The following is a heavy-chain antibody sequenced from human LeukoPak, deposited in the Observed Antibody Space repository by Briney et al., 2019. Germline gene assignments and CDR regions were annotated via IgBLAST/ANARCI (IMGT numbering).Heavy chain of an antibody. CDR3: ARGCSGGSCYSFIDYYYYMDV. D-gene: IGHD2-15*01. Sequence: GASVKVFCKASGGTFSSYAISWVRQAPGQGLEWMGGIIPIFGTANYAQKFQGRVTITADESTSTAYMELSSLRSEDTAVYYCARGCSGGSCYSFIDYYYYMDVWGKGTTVTVSS. CDR1: GGTFSSYA. V-gene: IGHV1-69*13. J-gene: IGHJ6*03. CDR2: IIPIFGTA.